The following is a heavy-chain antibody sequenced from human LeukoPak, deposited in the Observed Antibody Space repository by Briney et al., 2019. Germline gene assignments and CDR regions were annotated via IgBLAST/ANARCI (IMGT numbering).Heavy chain of an antibody. J-gene: IGHJ6*03. CDR1: GFTFDDYG. CDR2: INWNGGSK. CDR3: ARGNSGRKSRYCSGGSFYRYSYMDV. V-gene: IGHV3-20*04. D-gene: IGHD2-15*01. Sequence: PGGSLRLSCAASGFTFDDYGMSWVRQAPGKGLEWVSGINWNGGSKGYADSVKGRFTISRDNAKNSLYLQMNSLRAEDTALYYCARGNSGRKSRYCSGGSFYRYSYMDVWGKGTTVTVSS.